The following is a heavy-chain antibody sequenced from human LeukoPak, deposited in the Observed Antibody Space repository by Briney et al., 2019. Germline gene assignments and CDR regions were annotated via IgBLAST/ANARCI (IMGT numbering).Heavy chain of an antibody. J-gene: IGHJ4*02. D-gene: IGHD6-13*01. Sequence: EASVKVSCKASGYTFTSYDINWVRQAPGQGLEWMGIINPSGGSTSYAQKFQGRVTMTRDTSTSTVYMELSSLRSEDTAVYYCARDRAAEDVDTSLDYWGQGTLVTVSS. CDR2: INPSGGST. V-gene: IGHV1-46*01. CDR1: GYTFTSYD. CDR3: ARDRAAEDVDTSLDY.